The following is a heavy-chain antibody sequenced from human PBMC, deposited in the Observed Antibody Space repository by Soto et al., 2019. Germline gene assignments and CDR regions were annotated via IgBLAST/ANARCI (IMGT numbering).Heavy chain of an antibody. CDR1: GYSFTSDW. D-gene: IGHD4-17*01. CDR2: IDPSDSYT. CDR3: ARQPPHGDYGYYYYYGRDV. J-gene: IGHJ6*02. Sequence: GESLKISCKGSGYSFTSDWSSWVRQMPGKDLEWMGRIDPSDSYTNYRPSFQGHVTTSADKSISTAYLQWSSLKASDTAMYYCARQPPHGDYGYYYYYGRDVWGQGTTVTVSS. V-gene: IGHV5-10-1*01.